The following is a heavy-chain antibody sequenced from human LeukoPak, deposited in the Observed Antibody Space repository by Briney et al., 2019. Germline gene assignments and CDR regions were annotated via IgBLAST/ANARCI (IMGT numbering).Heavy chain of an antibody. V-gene: IGHV3-23*01. D-gene: IGHD1-14*01. CDR2: IGASGDST. J-gene: IGHJ4*02. Sequence: GGSLRLSCAASGFTFSSYAMSWVRQAPGKGLEWVSAIGASGDSTYYADSVKGRFTISRDNSKNTLYLQINSLRADDTAVYYCAKSLPNPSYWGQGTLVTVSS. CDR3: AKSLPNPSY. CDR1: GFTFSSYA.